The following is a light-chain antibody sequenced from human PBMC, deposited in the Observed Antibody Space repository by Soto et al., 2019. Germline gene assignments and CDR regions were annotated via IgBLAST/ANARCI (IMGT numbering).Light chain of an antibody. V-gene: IGLV2-14*01. CDR1: SSDVGGYNY. Sequence: QSALTQSASVSGSPGQSITISCTGTSSDVGGYNYVSWYQHHPGKAPKLIIYEVSNRPSGVSNRFSGSKSANTASLTISGLPAEDEADYYCTSYTSRSPVLFGGGTKLTVL. CDR3: TSYTSRSPVL. J-gene: IGLJ2*01. CDR2: EVS.